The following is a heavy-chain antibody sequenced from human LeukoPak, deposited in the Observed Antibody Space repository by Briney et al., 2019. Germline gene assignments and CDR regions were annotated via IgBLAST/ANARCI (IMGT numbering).Heavy chain of an antibody. D-gene: IGHD2-8*01. CDR2: SSTYNGGT. J-gene: IGHJ5*02. CDR3: VRENGRVWFDN. V-gene: IGHV1-18*04. Sequence: ASVKVSCKASGYTFSNYGVSWVRQAPGQGPEWVGWSSTYNGGTDYAPKFQGRVTMTTDTSTNTASMGLRSLRSDDTAFYYCVRENGRVWFDNWGQGTLVTVSS. CDR1: GYTFSNYG.